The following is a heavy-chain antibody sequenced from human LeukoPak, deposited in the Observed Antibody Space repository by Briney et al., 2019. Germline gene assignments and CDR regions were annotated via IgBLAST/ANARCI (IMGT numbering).Heavy chain of an antibody. CDR2: IYYSGST. CDR1: GGSISSSSYY. D-gene: IGHD1-26*01. V-gene: IGHV4-39*07. J-gene: IGHJ4*02. CDR3: ARDRRWGYSGSTGFDY. Sequence: SETLSLTCTVSGGSISSSSYYWGWIRQPPGKGLEWIGSIYYSGSTYYNPSLKSRVTISVDRSKNQFSLKLSSVTAADTAVYYCARDRRWGYSGSTGFDYWGQGTLVTVSS.